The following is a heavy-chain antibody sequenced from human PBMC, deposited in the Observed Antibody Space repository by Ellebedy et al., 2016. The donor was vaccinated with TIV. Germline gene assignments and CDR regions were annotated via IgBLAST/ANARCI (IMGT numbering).Heavy chain of an antibody. Sequence: GESLKISCAASGITFSSDVMHWDRQGKGKGLEWVSAIGSAGDTSYSGSVKGRFTISRENGKNSVYLQMNSLRADDTAVYYCARASADLDYWGQGTLVTVSS. CDR3: ARASADLDY. CDR1: GITFSSDV. V-gene: IGHV3-13*01. CDR2: IGSAGDT. J-gene: IGHJ4*02. D-gene: IGHD2-15*01.